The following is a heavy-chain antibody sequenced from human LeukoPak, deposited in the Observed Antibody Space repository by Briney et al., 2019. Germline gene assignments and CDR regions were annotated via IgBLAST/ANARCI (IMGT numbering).Heavy chain of an antibody. D-gene: IGHD2-2*02. CDR3: LRERAIAYLRADF. CDR1: GFTFTNQE. J-gene: IGHJ4*02. Sequence: GGSLRLSCVASGFTFTNQEMNWVRQAPGKGLEWVSYITTSGSTIYYADSVKGRFTISRDNAKNSLYLQMNSLRAEDTAVYYCLRERAIAYLRADFWGQGTLVTVSS. V-gene: IGHV3-48*03. CDR2: ITTSGSTI.